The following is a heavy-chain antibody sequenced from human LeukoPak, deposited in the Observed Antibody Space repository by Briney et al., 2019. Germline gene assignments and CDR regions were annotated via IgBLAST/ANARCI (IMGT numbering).Heavy chain of an antibody. CDR1: GFTFSSYG. CDR3: AKADSGWPLDY. J-gene: IGHJ4*02. D-gene: IGHD6-19*01. V-gene: IGHV3-33*06. Sequence: PGGSLRLSRAASGFTFSSYGMHWVRQAPGKGLEWVAVIWYDGSNKYYADSVKGRFTISRDNSKNTLYLQMNSLRAEDTAVYYCAKADSGWPLDYWGQGTLVTVSS. CDR2: IWYDGSNK.